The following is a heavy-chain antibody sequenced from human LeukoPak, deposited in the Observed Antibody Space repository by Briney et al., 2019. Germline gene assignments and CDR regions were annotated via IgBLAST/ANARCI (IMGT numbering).Heavy chain of an antibody. Sequence: SETLSLTCTVSGNSISSGYYWDWIRQPPGKGLQWIGSVYHSGSTYYNPSLKSRITISVDTSKNQFSLKLSSVTAADTAVYYCARKGLWPRNIVATLNFRFDPWGQGTLVTVSS. J-gene: IGHJ5*02. CDR3: ARKGLWPRNIVATLNFRFDP. D-gene: IGHD5-12*01. V-gene: IGHV4-38-2*02. CDR2: VYHSGST. CDR1: GNSISSGYY.